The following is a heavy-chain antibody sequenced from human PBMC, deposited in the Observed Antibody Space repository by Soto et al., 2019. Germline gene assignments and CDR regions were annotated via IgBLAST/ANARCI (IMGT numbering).Heavy chain of an antibody. J-gene: IGHJ5*02. CDR3: TRDASRDSSARGWFDP. CDR2: ISSNSAYI. CDR1: GFTFRSFT. V-gene: IGHV3-21*01. Sequence: SLRLSCAASGFTFRSFTMNWVRQAPGKGLEWVSTISSNSAYIYYTDALRGRFTISRDNAKNSLHLQMNSLRAEDTAVYYCTRDASRDSSARGWFDPWGPGTLVTVSS. D-gene: IGHD6-13*01.